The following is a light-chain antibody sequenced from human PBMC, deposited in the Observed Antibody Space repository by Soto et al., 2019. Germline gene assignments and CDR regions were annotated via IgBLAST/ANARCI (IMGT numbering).Light chain of an antibody. CDR2: EVS. CDR3: SSYTSSSTLYVV. Sequence: QSVLTQPASVSGSPGQSITISCTGTSSDVGGYNYVSWYQQHPGKAPKLMIYEVSNRPSGVSNRFSGSKSGNTASLTISGRQAEDEADYYCSSYTSSSTLYVVFGGGTKLTVL. CDR1: SSDVGGYNY. V-gene: IGLV2-14*01. J-gene: IGLJ2*01.